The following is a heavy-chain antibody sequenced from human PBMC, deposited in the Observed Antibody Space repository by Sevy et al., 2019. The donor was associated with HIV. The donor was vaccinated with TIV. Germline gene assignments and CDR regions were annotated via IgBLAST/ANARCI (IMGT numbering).Heavy chain of an antibody. Sequence: GGYLRLSCAASGFSFSNYDIHWVRQAPGKGLEWVAVISDDGNYKDYADSVKGRLTISRENSKTTLYVQMNRLRAEDTAVYYCVTLDYYDNTGSHPGDFDYWGQGTLVTVSS. J-gene: IGHJ4*02. D-gene: IGHD3-22*01. CDR2: ISDDGNYK. CDR3: VTLDYYDNTGSHPGDFDY. CDR1: GFSFSNYD. V-gene: IGHV3-30*04.